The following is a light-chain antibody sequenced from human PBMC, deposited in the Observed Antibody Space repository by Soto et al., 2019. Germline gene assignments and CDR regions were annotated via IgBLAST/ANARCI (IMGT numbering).Light chain of an antibody. J-gene: IGKJ2*01. V-gene: IGKV3-11*01. Sequence: EIVLTQSPATLSLSPGERATLSCRASQSISNSLAWYQQKPGQAPSLLIFDASKRATGIPARFSGSGSGTDFTLTITSLEPEDFAVYYCQQYYDTPYTFGQGTKLEIK. CDR2: DAS. CDR3: QQYYDTPYT. CDR1: QSISNS.